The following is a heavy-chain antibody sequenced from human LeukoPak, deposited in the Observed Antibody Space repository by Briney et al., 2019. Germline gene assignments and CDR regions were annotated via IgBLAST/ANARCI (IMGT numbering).Heavy chain of an antibody. V-gene: IGHV3-20*04. CDR2: INWNGGST. CDR3: ARLYSAYDPPDY. J-gene: IGHJ4*02. Sequence: GGSLRLSCAASGFTIDDYGMSWVRQAPGKGLEWVSGINWNGGSTGYADSVKGRFTISRDNAKNSLYLQMNSLRAEDTAVYYCARLYSAYDPPDYWGQGTLVTVSS. D-gene: IGHD5-12*01. CDR1: GFTIDDYG.